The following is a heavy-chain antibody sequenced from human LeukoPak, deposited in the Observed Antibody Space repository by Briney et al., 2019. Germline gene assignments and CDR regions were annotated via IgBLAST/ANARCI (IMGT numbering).Heavy chain of an antibody. D-gene: IGHD1-7*01. Sequence: GSLRLSCAASGFTFSSYSMNWFRQAPGKGLEWVSYISDSSRTKYYADSVKGRFTISRDNSKNTLYLQMNSLRAEDTAVYYCAKEIRGLELYKWGQGTLVTVSS. V-gene: IGHV3-48*01. J-gene: IGHJ4*02. CDR1: GFTFSSYS. CDR2: ISDSSRTK. CDR3: AKEIRGLELYK.